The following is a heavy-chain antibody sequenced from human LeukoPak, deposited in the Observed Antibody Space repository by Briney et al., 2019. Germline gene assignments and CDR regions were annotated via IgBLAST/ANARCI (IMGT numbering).Heavy chain of an antibody. V-gene: IGHV1-46*01. Sequence: ASVKVSCKASGYTFTSYYMHWVRQAPGQGLEWMGIINPSGGSTSYAQKFQGRVTMTGDTSTSTVYMELSSLRSEDTAVYYCARVGGVVPAAITLGYWGQGTLVTVPS. CDR2: INPSGGST. D-gene: IGHD2-2*01. J-gene: IGHJ4*02. CDR3: ARVGGVVPAAITLGY. CDR1: GYTFTSYY.